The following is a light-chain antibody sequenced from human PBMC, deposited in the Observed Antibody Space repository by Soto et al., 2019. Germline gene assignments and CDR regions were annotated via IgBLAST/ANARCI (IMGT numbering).Light chain of an antibody. CDR2: ATS. J-gene: IGKJ2*01. V-gene: IGKV1-16*01. Sequence: DTQMTQTPSSLSASVGDRVTITCRASHDITNYLAWFQQKPGKAPKSLIYATSTSQSEVPSRFGGSGFGADFTLTIDSLQPEDFATYYCQQYKSYPYTFGQGTTLEIK. CDR1: HDITNY. CDR3: QQYKSYPYT.